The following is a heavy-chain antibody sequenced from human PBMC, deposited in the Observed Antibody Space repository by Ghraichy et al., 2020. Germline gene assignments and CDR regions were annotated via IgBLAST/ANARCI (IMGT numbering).Heavy chain of an antibody. CDR2: ISGSGTDT. D-gene: IGHD3-3*01. V-gene: IGHV3-23*01. CDR1: GFTFTRYA. CDR3: ARGNDFWFSRGFDP. Sequence: GGSLRLSCVASGFTFTRYAMSWVRQAPGKRLEWVSAISGSGTDTYHADSVKGRFTISRDNSKNTLYLQMNSLRTEDTAVYYCARGNDFWFSRGFDPWGQGALVTVSS. J-gene: IGHJ5*02.